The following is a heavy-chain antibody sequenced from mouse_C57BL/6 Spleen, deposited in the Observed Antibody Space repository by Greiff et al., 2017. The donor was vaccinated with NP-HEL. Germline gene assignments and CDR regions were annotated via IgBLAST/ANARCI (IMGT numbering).Heavy chain of an antibody. CDR3: ARSNWDGGYFDV. V-gene: IGHV1-50*01. J-gene: IGHJ1*03. CDR2: IDPSDSYT. CDR1: GYTFTSYW. D-gene: IGHD4-1*02. Sequence: VQLQQPGAELVKPGASVKLSCKASGYTFTSYWMQWVKQRPGQGLEWIGEIDPSDSYTNYNQKFKGKATLTEDTSSSTAYMQLSSLTSEDSAVYYCARSNWDGGYFDVWGTGTTVTVSS.